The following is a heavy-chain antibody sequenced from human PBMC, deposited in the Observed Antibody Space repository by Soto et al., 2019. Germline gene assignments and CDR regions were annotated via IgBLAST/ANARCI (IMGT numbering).Heavy chain of an antibody. Sequence: EVPLVESGGGLVQPGGSLRLSCAASGFTFSSYSMNWVRLAPGKGLEWVSYISSSSSTIYYADSVKGRFTISRDNAKNSLYLQMNSLRDEDTAVYYCAREAGTWHLPLNWFDPWGQGTLVTVSS. J-gene: IGHJ5*02. CDR3: AREAGTWHLPLNWFDP. CDR2: ISSSSSTI. V-gene: IGHV3-48*02. CDR1: GFTFSSYS. D-gene: IGHD6-19*01.